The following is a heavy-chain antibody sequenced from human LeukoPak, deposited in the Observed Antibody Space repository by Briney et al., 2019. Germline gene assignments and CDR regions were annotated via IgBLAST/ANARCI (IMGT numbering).Heavy chain of an antibody. CDR1: GGSISSYY. V-gene: IGHV4-4*07. CDR3: ARVHGDYGSYYYYYYTDV. CDR2: IYTSGST. D-gene: IGHD4-17*01. J-gene: IGHJ6*03. Sequence: SETLSLTCTVSGGSISSYYWSWIRQPAGKGLEWIGRIYTSGSTNYNPSLKSRVTMSVDTSKNQFSLKLSSVTVADTAVYYCARVHGDYGSYYYYYYTDVWGKGTTVTVSS.